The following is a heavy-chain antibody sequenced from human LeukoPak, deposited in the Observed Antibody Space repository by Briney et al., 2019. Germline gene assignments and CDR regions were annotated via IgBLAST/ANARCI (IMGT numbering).Heavy chain of an antibody. CDR2: INPSGGST. D-gene: IGHD3-22*01. V-gene: IGHV1-46*01. J-gene: IGHJ4*02. CDR1: GYTFTSYY. CDR3: TRDTDSYDSSGYYYS. Sequence: ASVKVSCKASGYTFTSYYMHWVRQAPGQGLEWMGIINPSGGSTSYAQKFQGRVTMTRDTSTSTVYMELSSLRSEDTAVYYCTRDTDSYDSSGYYYSWGQGTLVTVSS.